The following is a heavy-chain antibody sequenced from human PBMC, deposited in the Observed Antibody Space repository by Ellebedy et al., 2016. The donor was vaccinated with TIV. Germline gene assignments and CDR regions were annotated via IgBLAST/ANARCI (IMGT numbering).Heavy chain of an antibody. CDR3: ARDRASHPNY. CDR1: GFTFRSYA. J-gene: IGHJ4*02. V-gene: IGHV3-30*04. D-gene: IGHD3-10*01. Sequence: GESLKISCAASGFTFRSYALHWVRQAPGKGLEWVAFISYDGRNKYYADSVKGRFTISRDNSKHTLYLQMNSLRAEDTAVYYCARDRASHPNYWGQGTLVTVSS. CDR2: ISYDGRNK.